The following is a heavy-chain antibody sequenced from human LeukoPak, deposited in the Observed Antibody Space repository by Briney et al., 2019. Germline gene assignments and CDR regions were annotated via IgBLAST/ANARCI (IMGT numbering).Heavy chain of an antibody. CDR3: ARGGDGAVDY. D-gene: IGHD4-17*01. V-gene: IGHV3-48*01. J-gene: IGHJ4*02. Sequence: GGSLRLSCTASTFTFSDYAINWVRHAPGKGLQWVSYISAGGSAKYYSDSVRGRFTISRDNAKSTVYLQMNSLRAEDSAVYYCARGGDGAVDYWGQGTLVTVSS. CDR2: ISAGGSAK. CDR1: TFTFSDYA.